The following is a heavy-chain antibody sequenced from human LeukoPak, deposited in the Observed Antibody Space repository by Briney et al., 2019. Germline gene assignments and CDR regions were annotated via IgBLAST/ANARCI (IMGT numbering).Heavy chain of an antibody. D-gene: IGHD3-10*01. Sequence: GASVKVSCKASGFTFTSSAVQWVRQARGQRLEWIGWIVVGSGNTNYAQKFQERVTITRDMSTSTAYMELSSLRSEDTAVYYCAREYGSDIIDTRMDVWGQGTTVTVSS. V-gene: IGHV1-58*01. CDR1: GFTFTSSA. CDR3: AREYGSDIIDTRMDV. J-gene: IGHJ6*02. CDR2: IVVGSGNT.